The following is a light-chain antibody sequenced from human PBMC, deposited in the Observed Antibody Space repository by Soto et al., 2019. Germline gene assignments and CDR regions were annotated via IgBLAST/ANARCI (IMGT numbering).Light chain of an antibody. CDR3: QQFSSYPLT. CDR2: DAS. V-gene: IGKV3-20*01. J-gene: IGKJ4*01. CDR1: QTVRSNY. Sequence: EFLLTQSPGTLSLSPGDRATLSCRASQTVRSNYLAWYQQKPGQAPRLLIYDASSRATGIPDRFSGGGSGTEFTLTISRLEPEDFAVYYCQQFSSYPLTFGGGTKVDI.